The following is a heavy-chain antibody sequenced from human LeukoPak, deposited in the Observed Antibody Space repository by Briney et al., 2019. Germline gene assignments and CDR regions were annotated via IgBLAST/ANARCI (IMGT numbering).Heavy chain of an antibody. Sequence: PGGSLRLSCAASGFTVSSNYMSWVRQAPGKGLEWVSVIYSGGSTYYADSVKGRFTISRDNSKNTLYLQMNSLRAEDTAVYYRARGGESGYNYGYSDYWGQGTLVTVSS. CDR2: IYSGGST. J-gene: IGHJ4*02. CDR1: GFTVSSNY. CDR3: ARGGESGYNYGYSDY. D-gene: IGHD5-18*01. V-gene: IGHV3-53*01.